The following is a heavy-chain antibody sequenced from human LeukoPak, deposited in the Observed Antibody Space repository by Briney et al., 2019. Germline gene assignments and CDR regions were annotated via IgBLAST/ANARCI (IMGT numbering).Heavy chain of an antibody. V-gene: IGHV3-23*01. CDR2: ISGSGGST. CDR3: ARGGWFGEFGTNHYYMDV. D-gene: IGHD3-10*01. Sequence: GGSLRLSCAASGFTFSSYAMSRVRQAPGKGLEWVSAISGSGGSTYYADSVKGRFTISRDNSKNTLYLQMNSLRAEDTAVYYCARGGWFGEFGTNHYYMDVWGKGTTVTVSS. J-gene: IGHJ6*03. CDR1: GFTFSSYA.